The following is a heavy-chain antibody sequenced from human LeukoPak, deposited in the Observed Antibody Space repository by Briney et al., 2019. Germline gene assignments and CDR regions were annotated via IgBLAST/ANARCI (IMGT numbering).Heavy chain of an antibody. CDR1: GFTFDDYA. CDR2: ISWNSGSI. J-gene: IGHJ4*02. V-gene: IGHV3-9*03. CDR3: AEGDYYDSSGSLDY. D-gene: IGHD3-22*01. Sequence: GGSLRLSCAASGFTFDDYAMHWVRQAPGKGLEWVSGISWNSGSIGYADSVKGRFTISRDNAKNSLYLQMNSLRAEDMALYYCAEGDYYDSSGSLDYWGQGTLVTVSS.